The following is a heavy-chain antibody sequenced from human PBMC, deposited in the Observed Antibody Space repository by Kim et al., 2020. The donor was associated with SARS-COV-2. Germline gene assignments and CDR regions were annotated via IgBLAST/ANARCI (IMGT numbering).Heavy chain of an antibody. Sequence: ASVKVSCKASGYTFTGYYMHWVRQAPGQGLEWMGWINPNSGGTNYAQKFQGRVTMTRDTSISTAYMELSRLRSDDTAVYYCARGRHYDFWSGYSFAWFDPWGQGTLVTVSS. CDR2: INPNSGGT. CDR1: GYTFTGYY. D-gene: IGHD3-3*01. CDR3: ARGRHYDFWSGYSFAWFDP. J-gene: IGHJ5*02. V-gene: IGHV1-2*02.